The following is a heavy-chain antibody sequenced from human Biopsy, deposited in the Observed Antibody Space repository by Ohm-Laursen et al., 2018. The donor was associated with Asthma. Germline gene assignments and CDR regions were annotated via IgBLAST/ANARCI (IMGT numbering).Heavy chain of an antibody. Sequence: SLRLSCAASGFAVSRDYMFWVRQAPGKGLEWVSVIYSGGTSHTADSVRGRFTISRDYHKNTLYLQMHSLRAEDTAVYYCARGDSSNWSHYYFDYWGQGTLVTVSS. CDR3: ARGDSSNWSHYYFDY. J-gene: IGHJ4*02. CDR1: GFAVSRDY. D-gene: IGHD3-22*01. V-gene: IGHV3-53*01. CDR2: IYSGGTS.